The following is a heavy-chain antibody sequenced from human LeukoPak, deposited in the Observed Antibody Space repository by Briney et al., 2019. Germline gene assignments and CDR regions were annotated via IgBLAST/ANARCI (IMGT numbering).Heavy chain of an antibody. CDR3: ARDAGG. CDR1: GFTFSSYW. J-gene: IGHJ4*02. CDR2: IKQDGSEK. V-gene: IGHV3-7*01. D-gene: IGHD1-14*01. Sequence: GGSLRLSCAASGFTFSSYWTSWVRQAPGKGLEWVANIKQDGSEKYYVDSVKGRFTISRDNAKNSLYLQMNSLRAEDTAVYYCARDAGGWGQGTLVTVSS.